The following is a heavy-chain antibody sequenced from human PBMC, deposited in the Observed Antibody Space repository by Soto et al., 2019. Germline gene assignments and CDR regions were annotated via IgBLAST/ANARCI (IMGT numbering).Heavy chain of an antibody. CDR3: AIIYDTSGYHPNYIDP. CDR1: GGTFRDYT. Sequence: GASVKVSCKVSGGTFRDYTFSWVRQAPGQGLEWMGRIIPSLDVATYAQKFQGRVTMTKDESTSTAYMVLDTLTSEDTAIYYCAIIYDTSGYHPNYIDPWGQGTLVTVSS. D-gene: IGHD3-22*01. V-gene: IGHV1-69*02. CDR2: IIPSLDVA. J-gene: IGHJ5*02.